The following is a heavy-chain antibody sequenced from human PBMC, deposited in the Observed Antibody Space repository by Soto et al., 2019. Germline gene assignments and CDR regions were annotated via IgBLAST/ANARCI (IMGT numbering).Heavy chain of an antibody. J-gene: IGHJ4*02. CDR3: ARGHRVLWFGEPLGAYFDY. CDR2: IYYSGST. D-gene: IGHD3-10*01. CDR1: GGSISSGGYY. Sequence: SETLSLTCTVSGGSISSGGYYWSWIRQHPGKGLEWIGYIYYSGSTYYNPSLKSRVTISVDTSKNQFSLKLSSVTAADTAVYYCARGHRVLWFGEPLGAYFDYWGQGTLVTVSS. V-gene: IGHV4-31*03.